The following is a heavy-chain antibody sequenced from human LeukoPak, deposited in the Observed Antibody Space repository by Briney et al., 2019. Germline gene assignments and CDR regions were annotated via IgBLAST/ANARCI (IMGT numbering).Heavy chain of an antibody. J-gene: IGHJ6*03. Sequence: GSSVKVSCKASGGTFSSYAISWVRQAPGRGLEWMGGIIPIFGTANYAQKFQGRVTITTDESTSTAYMELSSLRSEDTAVYYCARVPARYYYYYMDVWGKGTTVTVSS. CDR2: IIPIFGTA. CDR1: GGTFSSYA. CDR3: ARVPARYYYYYMDV. V-gene: IGHV1-69*05.